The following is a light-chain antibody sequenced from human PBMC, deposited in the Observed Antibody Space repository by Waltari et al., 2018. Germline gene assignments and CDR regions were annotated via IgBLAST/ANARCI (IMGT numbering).Light chain of an antibody. CDR3: CSYSGDLSFGVV. J-gene: IGLJ2*01. CDR1: SHDVGNYDL. V-gene: IGLV2-23*02. Sequence: QSALTQPASVSGSPGQSITISCTGTSHDVGNYDLVSWYQQHPGKAPKLIIYEVTRRLSGFVHRFSGSKSGNTACLTISGRHSEDEGDYYCCSYSGDLSFGVVFGGGTKLTVL. CDR2: EVT.